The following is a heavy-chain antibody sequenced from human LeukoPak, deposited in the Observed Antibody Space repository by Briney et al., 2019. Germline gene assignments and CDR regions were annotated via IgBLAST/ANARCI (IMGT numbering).Heavy chain of an antibody. Sequence: PGGSLRLSCAASGFTFSSYSMKWVRQAPGKGLEWVSSISSSSSYIYYADSVKGRFTISRDNANNSLYLQMNSLRAEDTAVYYCAIDLDGGRYFDWSHLGAFDIWGQGTMVTAS. J-gene: IGHJ3*02. CDR2: ISSSSSYI. CDR3: AIDLDGGRYFDWSHLGAFDI. CDR1: GFTFSSYS. V-gene: IGHV3-21*01. D-gene: IGHD3-9*01.